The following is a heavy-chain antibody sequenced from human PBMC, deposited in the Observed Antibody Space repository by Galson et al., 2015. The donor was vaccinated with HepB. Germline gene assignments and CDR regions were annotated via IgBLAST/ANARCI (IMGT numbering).Heavy chain of an antibody. CDR1: GFTFSSYA. CDR2: ISYDGSNK. CDR3: ARLPRMGACDI. V-gene: IGHV3-30*04. J-gene: IGHJ3*02. Sequence: SLRLSCAASGFTFSSYAMHWVRQAPGKGLEWVAVISYDGSNKYYADAVKGRFTISRDNSKNTLYLQMNSQIADDTAVYYCARLPRMGACDIWGQGTMVTVSS. D-gene: IGHD2-15*01.